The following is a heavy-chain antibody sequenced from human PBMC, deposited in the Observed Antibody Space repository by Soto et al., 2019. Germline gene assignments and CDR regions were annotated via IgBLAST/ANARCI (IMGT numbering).Heavy chain of an antibody. D-gene: IGHD2-2*01. J-gene: IGHJ4*02. CDR3: ARGGTYCSATSCYFDY. Sequence: EVQLVESGGDLIQPGGSLRLSCATSGFKFSSYWMHWVRQTPGKGLVWGSRIDNDGSSTVYADSVKGRFTISRDNAKNTLYLQMTSLRAEATAVYYCARGGTYCSATSCYFDYWGQGTLVTVSS. V-gene: IGHV3-74*01. CDR2: IDNDGSST. CDR1: GFKFSSYW.